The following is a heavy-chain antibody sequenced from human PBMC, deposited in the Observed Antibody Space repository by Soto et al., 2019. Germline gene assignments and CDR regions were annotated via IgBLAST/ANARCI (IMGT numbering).Heavy chain of an antibody. CDR2: IRNKANSYTT. J-gene: IGHJ4*02. V-gene: IGHV3-72*01. CDR1: GFSFSDHY. D-gene: IGHD1-26*01. CDR3: ARTIMYSAPHYFDY. Sequence: GGSLRLSCAASGFSFSDHYMEWVRQAPGKGLEWVGRIRNKANSYTTQYAAAVKGRFTLSRDDSKNSLFLQMNSLKTEDTAIYYCARTIMYSAPHYFDYSGQGTLVTVSS.